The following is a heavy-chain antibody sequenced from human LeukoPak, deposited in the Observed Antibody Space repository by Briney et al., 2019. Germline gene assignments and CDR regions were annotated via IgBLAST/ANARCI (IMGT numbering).Heavy chain of an antibody. V-gene: IGHV3-74*03. CDR2: INTDGSTT. CDR1: GFTFSRHW. Sequence: SGGSLRLSRAASGFTFSRHWMHWVRQAPGKGLGWVSRINTDGSTTTYADSVKGRFNISRDNAKNTLYLQMNSLGVEDTAVYYCAREVQSGSYRDDCWGQGTLVTVSS. J-gene: IGHJ4*02. CDR3: AREVQSGSYRDDC. D-gene: IGHD1-26*01.